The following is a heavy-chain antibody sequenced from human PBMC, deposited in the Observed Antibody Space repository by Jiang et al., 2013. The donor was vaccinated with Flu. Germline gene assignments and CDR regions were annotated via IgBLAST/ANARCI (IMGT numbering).Heavy chain of an antibody. CDR3: TRAATPSIAVAGIPFDY. D-gene: IGHD6-19*01. V-gene: IGHV3-49*04. CDR2: IRSKAYGGTT. Sequence: VQLLESGGGLVQPGRSLRLSCTASGFTFGDYAMSWVRQAPGKGLEWVGFIRSKAYGGTTEYAASVKGRFTISRDDSKSIAYLQMNSLKTEDTAVYYCTRAATPSIAVAGIPFDYWGQGTLVTVSS. J-gene: IGHJ4*02. CDR1: GFTFGDYA.